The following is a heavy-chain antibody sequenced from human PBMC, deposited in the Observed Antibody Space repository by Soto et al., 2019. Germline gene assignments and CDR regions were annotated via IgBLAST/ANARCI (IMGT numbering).Heavy chain of an antibody. V-gene: IGHV4-39*01. CDR1: GGSISSSSYY. D-gene: IGHD3-10*01. CDR3: ARHRGRDGSGSYYNFDY. CDR2: IYYSGST. J-gene: IGHJ4*02. Sequence: SETLSLTCTVSGGSISSSSYYWGWIRQPPGKGLEWIGSIYYSGSTYYNPSLKSRVTISVDTSKNQFSLKLSSGTAADTAVYYCARHRGRDGSGSYYNFDYWGQGTLVTVSS.